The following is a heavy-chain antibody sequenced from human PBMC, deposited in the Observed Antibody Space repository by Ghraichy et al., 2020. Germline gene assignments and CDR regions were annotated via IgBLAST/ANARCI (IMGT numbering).Heavy chain of an antibody. CDR1: GFTFSNYA. J-gene: IGHJ4*02. D-gene: IGHD2-8*02. CDR2: VSGSAYST. V-gene: IGHV3-23*01. Sequence: GGSLRLSCAASGFTFSNYAMSWVRQALGKGLEWVSSVSGSAYSTYYADSVNGRFTISRDNSKNTLYLQMNSLGAEDTAEYYCAKAGYCTGGTCSLDYWGQGTLITVSS. CDR3: AKAGYCTGGTCSLDY.